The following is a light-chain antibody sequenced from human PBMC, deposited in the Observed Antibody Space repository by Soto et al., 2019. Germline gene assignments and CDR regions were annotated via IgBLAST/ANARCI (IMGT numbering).Light chain of an antibody. Sequence: EIVLTQSPGTLSLSPGERATLSCRASQSVRSDYLAWYQQKPGQAPRLHIYGASTSATGIPDRFTGSGSGTDFTLTLSRMEPGDFAVYYCQQYGSSPPTFGQGTKVDIK. CDR2: GAS. CDR3: QQYGSSPPT. CDR1: QSVRSDY. J-gene: IGKJ1*01. V-gene: IGKV3-20*01.